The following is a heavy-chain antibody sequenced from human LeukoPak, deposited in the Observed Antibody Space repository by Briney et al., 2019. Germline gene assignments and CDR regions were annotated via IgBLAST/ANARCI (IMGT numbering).Heavy chain of an antibody. CDR3: AKGLVGATYNFDY. V-gene: IGHV3-23*01. D-gene: IGHD1-26*01. J-gene: IGHJ4*01. CDR2: ISGSGGSQ. Sequence: GGSLRLSCAASGFLFSNYPMSWVRQAPGKGLEWVSAISGSGGSQYYTDSVKGRFTISRDNSKSTLYLQLNSVRADDTAIYYCAKGLVGATYNFDYWGHGTLVPVSS. CDR1: GFLFSNYP.